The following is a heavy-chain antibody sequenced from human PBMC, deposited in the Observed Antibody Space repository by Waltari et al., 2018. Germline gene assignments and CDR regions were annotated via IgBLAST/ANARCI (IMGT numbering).Heavy chain of an antibody. CDR2: IYPGDSDT. Sequence: EVQLVQSGAEVKKPGESLKISCKGSGYSFTSYWIGWVRQMPGKGLEWMGIIYPGDSDTRYSPSFQGQVTISADKSISTAYLQWSSLKASDTTMYYCARPGYSSSWYNDYYGMDVWGQGTTVTVSS. CDR3: ARPGYSSSWYNDYYGMDV. CDR1: GYSFTSYW. D-gene: IGHD6-13*01. J-gene: IGHJ6*02. V-gene: IGHV5-51*03.